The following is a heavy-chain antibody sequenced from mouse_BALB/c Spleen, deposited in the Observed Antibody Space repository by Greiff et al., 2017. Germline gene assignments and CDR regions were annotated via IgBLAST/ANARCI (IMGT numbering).Heavy chain of an antibody. CDR2: INSNGGST. CDR1: GFTFSSYG. V-gene: IGHV5-6-3*01. Sequence: EVKLVESGGGLVQPGGSLKLSCAASGFTFSSYGMSWVRQTPDKRLELVATINSNGGSTYYPDSVKGRFTISRDNAKNTLYLQMSSLKSEDTAMYYCARGLLRYFDVWGAGTTVTVSS. CDR3: ARGLLRYFDV. J-gene: IGHJ1*01. D-gene: IGHD2-3*01.